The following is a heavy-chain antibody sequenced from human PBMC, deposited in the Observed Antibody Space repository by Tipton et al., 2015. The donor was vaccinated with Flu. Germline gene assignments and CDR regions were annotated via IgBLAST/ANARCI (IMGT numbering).Heavy chain of an antibody. D-gene: IGHD4-17*01. CDR3: ASEGYTVTTRWFDP. CDR1: GGSISSGDYY. J-gene: IGHJ5*02. V-gene: IGHV4-30-4*01. CDR2: IYHSGST. Sequence: TLSLTCTVSGGSISSGDYYWSWIRQPPGKGLEWIGYIYHSGSTYYNPSLKSRVTISVDTSKNQFSLKLSSVTAADTAVYYCASEGYTVTTRWFDPWGQGTLVTVSS.